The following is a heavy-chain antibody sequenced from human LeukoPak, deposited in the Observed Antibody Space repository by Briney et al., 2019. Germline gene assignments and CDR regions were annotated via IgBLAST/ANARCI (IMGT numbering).Heavy chain of an antibody. J-gene: IGHJ3*02. CDR2: IYYSGST. CDR1: GGSISSSSYY. Sequence: PSETLSLTCTVSGGSISSSSYYWGWIRQPPGKGLEWIGSIYYSGSTYYNPSLKSRVTISVDTSKNQFSLKLSSVTAADTAVYYCARHREALDAFDIWGQGTMVTVSS. V-gene: IGHV4-39*01. CDR3: ARHREALDAFDI.